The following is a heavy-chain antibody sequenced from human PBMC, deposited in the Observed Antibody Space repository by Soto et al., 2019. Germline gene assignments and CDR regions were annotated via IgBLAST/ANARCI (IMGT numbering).Heavy chain of an antibody. J-gene: IGHJ4*02. Sequence: SETLSLTCTVSGGSISSYYWSWIRQPPGKGLEWIGSIYYSGSTYYNPSLKSRVTISVDTSKNQFSLKLSSVTAADTAVYYCARGKSSGPFDYWGQGTLVTVSS. CDR1: GGSISSYY. CDR2: IYYSGST. CDR3: ARGKSSGPFDY. D-gene: IGHD6-19*01. V-gene: IGHV4-59*01.